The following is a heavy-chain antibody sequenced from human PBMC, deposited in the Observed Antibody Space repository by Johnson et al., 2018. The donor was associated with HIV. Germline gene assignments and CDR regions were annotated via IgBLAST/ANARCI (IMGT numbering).Heavy chain of an antibody. CDR2: IKQDGSEK. CDR3: AREQGSGGYFFHAFDI. J-gene: IGHJ3*02. CDR1: GFTFSSYW. Sequence: EMQLVESGGGLVQPGGSLRLACLASGFTFSSYWMSWVRQAPGKGLEWVANIKQDGSEKYYVDSVKGRFTISRDNSKNTLYRQINSLRAEDTAVYYCAREQGSGGYFFHAFDIWGQGTMVTGSS. D-gene: IGHD1-26*01. V-gene: IGHV3-7*04.